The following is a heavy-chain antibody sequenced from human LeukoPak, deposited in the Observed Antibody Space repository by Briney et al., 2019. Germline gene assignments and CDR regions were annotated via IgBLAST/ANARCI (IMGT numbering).Heavy chain of an antibody. CDR3: AKLSWDYGGGFDY. CDR1: GFTFSSYA. D-gene: IGHD4-17*01. Sequence: PGGSLRLSCAASGFTFSSYAMHWVRQAPGKGLEWVAVISYDGSNKYYADSVKGRFTISRDNPKNTLYLQMNSLRAEDTAVYYCAKLSWDYGGGFDYWGQGTLVTVSS. V-gene: IGHV3-30*04. J-gene: IGHJ4*02. CDR2: ISYDGSNK.